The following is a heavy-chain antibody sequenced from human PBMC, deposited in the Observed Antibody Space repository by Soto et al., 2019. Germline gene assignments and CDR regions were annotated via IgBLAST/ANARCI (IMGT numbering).Heavy chain of an antibody. Sequence: ASVKVSCKGAGYTFSNYYMHWVRQAPGQGLEWMGIINPSGDSTSYAQEFQGRVTMTRETSTSTLYMELSSLRSEDTAVYYCARATRSGSPHFDHWGQGTLVTISS. CDR2: INPSGDST. V-gene: IGHV1-46*01. D-gene: IGHD5-12*01. J-gene: IGHJ4*02. CDR1: GYTFSNYY. CDR3: ARATRSGSPHFDH.